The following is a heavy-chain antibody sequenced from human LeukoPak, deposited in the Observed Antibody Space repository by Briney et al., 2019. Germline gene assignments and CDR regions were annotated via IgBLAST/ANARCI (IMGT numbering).Heavy chain of an antibody. Sequence: GASVKVSCKASGYTFTSYGISWVRQAPGQGLEWMGRIIPILGIANYAQKFQGRVTITADKSTSTAYMELSSLRSEDTAVYYCAMSTSTYYYGSGKRSSFDPWGQGTLVTVSS. J-gene: IGHJ5*02. V-gene: IGHV1-69*04. CDR2: IIPILGIA. CDR1: GYTFTSYG. D-gene: IGHD3-10*01. CDR3: AMSTSTYYYGSGKRSSFDP.